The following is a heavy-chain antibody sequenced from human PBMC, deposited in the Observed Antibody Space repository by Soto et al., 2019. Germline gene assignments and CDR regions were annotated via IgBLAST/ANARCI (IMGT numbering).Heavy chain of an antibody. CDR3: ARADYSNSLGWFDP. CDR2: INHSGGT. CDR1: GESFSAYY. Sequence: KTSETLSLTCGVLGESFSAYYWTWIRQPPGKGLEWIGEINHSGGTNYSPSLKSRVTISVDTSKNRFSLKLSSVTAADTAVYYCARADYSNSLGWFDPWGQGTLVTVSS. J-gene: IGHJ5*02. V-gene: IGHV4-34*01. D-gene: IGHD4-4*01.